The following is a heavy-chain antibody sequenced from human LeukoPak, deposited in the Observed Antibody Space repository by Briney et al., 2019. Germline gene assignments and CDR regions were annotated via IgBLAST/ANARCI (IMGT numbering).Heavy chain of an antibody. CDR1: AFTFSYYA. Sequence: PGGSLRLSCAASAFTFSYYAMHWVRQAPGKGLEWVAVISYDGSNKYYADSVKGRFTISRDSSKNTLYLQMNSLRSEDTAVYYCARGPKYYYDDSAYYYGYFDYWGQGTLVIVSS. J-gene: IGHJ4*02. D-gene: IGHD3-22*01. V-gene: IGHV3-30-3*01. CDR2: ISYDGSNK. CDR3: ARGPKYYYDDSAYYYGYFDY.